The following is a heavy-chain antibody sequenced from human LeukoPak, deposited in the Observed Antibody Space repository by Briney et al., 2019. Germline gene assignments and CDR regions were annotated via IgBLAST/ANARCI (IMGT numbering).Heavy chain of an antibody. CDR1: GFTLSSYW. CDR3: ARDFGHWQLNGGYYFDY. V-gene: IGHV3-7*01. D-gene: IGHD1-26*01. Sequence: GGSLRLSCAASGFTLSSYWMSWVRQAPGKGLEWVATIKQDGSEKYYVDSVKGRFIISRDNARNSLYLQMRSLRVEDTSVYFCARDFGHWQLNGGYYFDYWGQGTLVTVSS. CDR2: IKQDGSEK. J-gene: IGHJ4*02.